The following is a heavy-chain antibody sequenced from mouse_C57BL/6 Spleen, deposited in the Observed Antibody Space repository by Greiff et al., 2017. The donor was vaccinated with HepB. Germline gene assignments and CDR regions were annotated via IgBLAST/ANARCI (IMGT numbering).Heavy chain of an antibody. Sequence: QQSGPVLVKPGASVKMSCKASGYTFTDYYMNWVKQSHGKSLEWIGVINPYNGGTSYNQKFKGKATLTVDKSSSTAYMELNSLTSEDSAVYYCARGDYGNPWFAYWGQGTLVTVSA. J-gene: IGHJ3*01. V-gene: IGHV1-19*01. CDR2: INPYNGGT. CDR1: GYTFTDYY. D-gene: IGHD2-1*01. CDR3: ARGDYGNPWFAY.